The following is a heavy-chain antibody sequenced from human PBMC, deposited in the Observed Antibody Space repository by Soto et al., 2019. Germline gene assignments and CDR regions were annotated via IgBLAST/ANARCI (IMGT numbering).Heavy chain of an antibody. CDR3: ARDGCYSGSGFTDCKYF. D-gene: IGHD1-26*01. CDR1: GYTFTTND. V-gene: IGHV1-3*01. J-gene: IGHJ6*02. CDR2: INAGNGNT. Sequence: ASVKVSCKASGYTFTTNDMNWVRQAPGQRLEWMGWINAGNGNTKYSKKIQGRVTITRETSASPAYMELSSLRSEDTAVYFCARDGCYSGSGFTDCKYFWGQGTTVTVSS.